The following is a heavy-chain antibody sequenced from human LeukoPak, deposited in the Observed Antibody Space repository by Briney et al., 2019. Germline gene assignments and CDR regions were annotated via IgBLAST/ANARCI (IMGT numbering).Heavy chain of an antibody. Sequence: KASETLSLTCTVSGGSISSGSYYWSWIRQPAGKGLEWIGRIYTSGSTNYNPSLKSRVTMSVDTSKNQFSLKLSSVTAADTAVYYCARVPVVPAASGWFDPWGQGTLVTVSS. D-gene: IGHD2-2*01. CDR3: ARVPVVPAASGWFDP. CDR1: GGSISSGSYY. V-gene: IGHV4-61*02. CDR2: IYTSGST. J-gene: IGHJ5*02.